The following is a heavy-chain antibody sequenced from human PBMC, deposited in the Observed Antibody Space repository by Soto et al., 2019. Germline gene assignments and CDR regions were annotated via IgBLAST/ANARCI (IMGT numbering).Heavy chain of an antibody. CDR1: GCTFSSYA. Sequence: SVKVSYKASGCTFSSYAISWVRQAPGQGLEWMGGIIPIFGTANYAQKFQGRVTITADESTSTAYMELSSLRSEDTAVYYCARIAFAGSRKPYYFDYWGQGTLVTVSS. V-gene: IGHV1-69*13. CDR3: ARIAFAGSRKPYYFDY. CDR2: IIPIFGTA. J-gene: IGHJ4*02. D-gene: IGHD3-10*01.